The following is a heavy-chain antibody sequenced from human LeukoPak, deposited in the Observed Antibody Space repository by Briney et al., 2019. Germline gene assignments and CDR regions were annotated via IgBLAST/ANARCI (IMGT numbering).Heavy chain of an antibody. V-gene: IGHV1-46*03. CDR1: GGTFSSYA. CDR3: ASSPSYYYGSGDLHAFDY. CDR2: INPSGGST. D-gene: IGHD3-10*01. J-gene: IGHJ4*02. Sequence: ASVTVSCKASGGTFSSYAISWVRQAAGQGLEWMGIINPSGGSTSYAQKFQGRVTMTRDTSTSTVYMELSRLRSEDTAVYYCASSPSYYYGSGDLHAFDYWGQGTLVTVSS.